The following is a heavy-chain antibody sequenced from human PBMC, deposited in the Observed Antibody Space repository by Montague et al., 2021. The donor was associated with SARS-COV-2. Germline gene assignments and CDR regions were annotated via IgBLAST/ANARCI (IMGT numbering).Heavy chain of an antibody. V-gene: IGHV4-34*01. Sequence: SETLSLTCAVYRGSVKTYYWTWIRQAPGKGLALVWEVSHSGTTNYNPSLTSRVPMSIDASTRQFALRLKSVSAADTAVYFCARGRPVQWSFRHGASVSSGVLDLWAPGSLVIVS. CDR2: VSHSGTT. J-gene: IGHJ4*03. CDR1: RGSVKTYY. CDR3: ARGRPVQWSFRHGASVSSGVLDL. D-gene: IGHD2-15*01.